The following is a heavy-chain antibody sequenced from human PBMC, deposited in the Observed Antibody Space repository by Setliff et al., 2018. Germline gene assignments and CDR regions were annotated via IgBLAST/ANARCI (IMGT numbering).Heavy chain of an antibody. J-gene: IGHJ4*02. D-gene: IGHD2-8*01. CDR3: ARGGVLGTGDFDY. CDR2: ISHLGIT. CDR1: GGPISSYF. Sequence: SETLSLTCTVSGGPISSYFWSWIRQPPEKGLEWIGYISHLGITSYNPSLKSRATISVDTSKNQFSLQLTSVTSADTAVYFCARGGVLGTGDFDYWGQGTLVTVSS. V-gene: IGHV4-59*01.